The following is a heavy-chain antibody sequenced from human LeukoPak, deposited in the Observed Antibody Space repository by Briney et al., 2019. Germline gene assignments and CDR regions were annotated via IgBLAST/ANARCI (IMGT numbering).Heavy chain of an antibody. V-gene: IGHV4-59*01. CDR1: GGSIGNYY. J-gene: IGHJ3*02. CDR3: ARDQFRAFGI. Sequence: SETLSLTCTVSGGSIGNYYWSWIRQPPGQGLEWIGYISYTGSSNYNPSLKSRVTISVDTSENQLSLKLSSVTAADTAVYFCARDQFRAFGIWGQGTTVTVSS. CDR2: ISYTGSS. D-gene: IGHD2-21*01.